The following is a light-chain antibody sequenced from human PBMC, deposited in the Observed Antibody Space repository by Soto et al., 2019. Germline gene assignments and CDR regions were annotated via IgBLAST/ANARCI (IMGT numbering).Light chain of an antibody. Sequence: ETVLTQSPATLSVSPGDRATLSCRASQSVSTNLAWYQQKPGQAPRLLMYGASTRATGIPARFSGSGSGTEFTLTISSLQSEDFAVYYCQQYNKWPPWTFGQGTKVDIK. CDR1: QSVSTN. V-gene: IGKV3-15*01. J-gene: IGKJ1*01. CDR3: QQYNKWPPWT. CDR2: GAS.